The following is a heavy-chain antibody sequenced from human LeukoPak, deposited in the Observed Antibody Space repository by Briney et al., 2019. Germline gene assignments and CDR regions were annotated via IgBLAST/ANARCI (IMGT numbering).Heavy chain of an antibody. V-gene: IGHV3-53*05. J-gene: IGHJ3*02. CDR2: IYSGGST. CDR1: GFTVSSNY. Sequence: PGGSLRLSCAASGFTVSSNYMSWVRQAPGKGLEWVSVIYSGGSTYYADSVKGRFTISRDNSKNTLFVQMNSLRTEDTAVYYCARSGVQWQWLLTYDAFDIWGQGTMVTVSS. CDR3: ARSGVQWQWLLTYDAFDI. D-gene: IGHD6-19*01.